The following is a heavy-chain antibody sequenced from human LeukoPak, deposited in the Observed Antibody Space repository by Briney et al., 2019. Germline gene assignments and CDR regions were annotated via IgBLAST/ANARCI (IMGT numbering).Heavy chain of an antibody. J-gene: IGHJ6*02. V-gene: IGHV3-33*01. Sequence: TGGSLRLSCAASGFTFGSYGMHWVRQAAGKGLEWVAVIWYDGSNKYYADSVKGRFTISRDDSKNTLYLQMNSLRAEDTAVYYCARDVGDFWSGYTNVYGMDVWGQGTTVTVSS. CDR1: GFTFGSYG. CDR2: IWYDGSNK. CDR3: ARDVGDFWSGYTNVYGMDV. D-gene: IGHD3-3*01.